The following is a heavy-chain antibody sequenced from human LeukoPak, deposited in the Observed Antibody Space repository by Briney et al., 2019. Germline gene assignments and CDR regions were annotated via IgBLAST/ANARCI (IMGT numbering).Heavy chain of an antibody. CDR2: ISSSGTT. J-gene: IGHJ4*02. D-gene: IGHD5-12*01. CDR1: NGSISSGDYY. V-gene: IGHV4-30-4*01. CDR3: AGVGNGGYGGFDY. Sequence: PSQTLSLTCTVSNGSISSGDYYWSWIRQPPGKGLEWSGYISSSGTTYYNPSLRSRITISVDSSKSQFSLNLSSVTASDTAVYYCAGVGNGGYGGFDYWGQGTLVTVSS.